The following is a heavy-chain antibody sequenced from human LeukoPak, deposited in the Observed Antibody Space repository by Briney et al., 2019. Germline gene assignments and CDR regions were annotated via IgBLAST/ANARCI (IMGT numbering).Heavy chain of an antibody. CDR2: IIPILGIA. J-gene: IGHJ3*02. Sequence: GSSVKVSCKASGGTFSSYAISWVRLAPGQGLEWMGRIIPILGIANYAQKFQGRVTITADKSTSTAYMELSSLRSEDTAVYYCASDTYYYDSSGYYYPGEAFDIWGQGTMVTVSS. V-gene: IGHV1-69*04. CDR1: GGTFSSYA. CDR3: ASDTYYYDSSGYYYPGEAFDI. D-gene: IGHD3-22*01.